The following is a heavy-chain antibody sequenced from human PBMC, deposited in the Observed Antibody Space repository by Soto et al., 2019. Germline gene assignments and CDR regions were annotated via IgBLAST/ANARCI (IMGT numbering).Heavy chain of an antibody. V-gene: IGHV4-59*01. CDR1: GGSISSYY. CDR3: ARVAASYGTDV. D-gene: IGHD6-25*01. Sequence: TSETLSLTCTVSGGSISSYYWSWIRQPPGRGLEWIGYIYYSGSTNYNPSLKSRVTISVDTSKNQFSLKLSSVTAADTAVYYCARVAASYGTDVWGQGTTVTVSS. CDR2: IYYSGST. J-gene: IGHJ6*02.